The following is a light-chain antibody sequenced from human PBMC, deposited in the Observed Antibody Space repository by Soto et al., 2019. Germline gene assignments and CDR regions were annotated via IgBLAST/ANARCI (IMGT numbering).Light chain of an antibody. J-gene: IGLJ1*01. CDR3: TSYTSSSTLV. Sequence: SALTQPASVSGSPGQSITISCTGTSSDVGGYNYVSWYQQHPGKAPKLMIYEVDNRPSGVSNRFSGSKSGNTASLTISGLQAEDEADYYCTSYTSSSTLVFGTGTKVTVL. CDR2: EVD. V-gene: IGLV2-14*01. CDR1: SSDVGGYNY.